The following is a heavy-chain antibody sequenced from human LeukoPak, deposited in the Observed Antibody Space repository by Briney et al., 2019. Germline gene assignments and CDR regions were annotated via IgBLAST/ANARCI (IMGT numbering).Heavy chain of an antibody. Sequence: GVSLRLSCATSGFTFSNCAMTWVRQAPGKGLEWVSTISNTGGRRDYADSVKGRFTISRDNSKNTLYPQMNGLRADDTAVYHCAKSPANWVDSWGQGTLVTVSS. D-gene: IGHD3-16*01. CDR1: GFTFSNCA. CDR3: AKSPANWVDS. CDR2: ISNTGGRR. V-gene: IGHV3-23*01. J-gene: IGHJ4*02.